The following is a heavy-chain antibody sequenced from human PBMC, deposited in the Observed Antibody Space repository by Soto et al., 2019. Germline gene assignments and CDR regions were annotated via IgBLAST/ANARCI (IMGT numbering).Heavy chain of an antibody. V-gene: IGHV2-5*01. Sequence: QITLKESGPTLVKPTQTLTLTCAFSGFSLSDIGVGVGWIRQPPGKALEWLALIFWNDDERYSPSLKSRLTITRDTSKNQVVLTMTNMDPVDTATYYCAHTLEPYFYYGMDVWGQGTTVTVSS. CDR1: GFSLSDIGVG. J-gene: IGHJ6*02. CDR2: IFWNDDE. CDR3: AHTLEPYFYYGMDV.